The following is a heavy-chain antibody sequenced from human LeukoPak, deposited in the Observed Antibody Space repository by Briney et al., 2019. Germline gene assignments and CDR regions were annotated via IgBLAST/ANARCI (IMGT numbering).Heavy chain of an antibody. Sequence: ASVKVSCKASGYTFTGFYIHWVRQAPGQGLEWMGWINPDRGGTNYAQKLQGRVTLSRDTSINTAYMELSGLTSDDTAVYYCVREDFIVIPAAMRGDYWGQGTLVIVSS. J-gene: IGHJ4*02. CDR1: GYTFTGFY. V-gene: IGHV1-2*02. CDR3: VREDFIVIPAAMRGDY. D-gene: IGHD2-2*01. CDR2: INPDRGGT.